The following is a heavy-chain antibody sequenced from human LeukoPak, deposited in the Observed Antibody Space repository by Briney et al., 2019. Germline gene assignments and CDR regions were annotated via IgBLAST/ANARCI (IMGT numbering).Heavy chain of an antibody. CDR2: IHRSGRT. CDR3: ARGVSPKGMGGRRFDY. CDR1: GWSFSGYY. J-gene: IGHJ4*02. Sequence: AETLSLTCAVYGWSFSGYYWSWIRQPPGKGLEWIGEIHRSGRTNCNPSLKRRGTISVDTSKNQFLQKLSSVTAADTAVYYCARGVSPKGMGGRRFDYWGQGTLVTVSS. V-gene: IGHV4-34*01. D-gene: IGHD1-26*01.